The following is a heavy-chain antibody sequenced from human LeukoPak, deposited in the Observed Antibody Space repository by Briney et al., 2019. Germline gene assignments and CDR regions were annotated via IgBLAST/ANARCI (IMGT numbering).Heavy chain of an antibody. J-gene: IGHJ3*02. D-gene: IGHD6-6*01. CDR3: ARSPQAREAFDI. V-gene: IGHV4-38-2*02. CDR2: GYHIGST. CDR1: GYSISSGYY. Sequence: SETLSLTCTVSGYSISSGYYWGWIRQPPGKGLEWIGSGYHIGSTYFNPSLRSRVTISVDRPKNQFSLKLSSVTAADTAVYYCARSPQAREAFDIWGQGTMVTVSS.